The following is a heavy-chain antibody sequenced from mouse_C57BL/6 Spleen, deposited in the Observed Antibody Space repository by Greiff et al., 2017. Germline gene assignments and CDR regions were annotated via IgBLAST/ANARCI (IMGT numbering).Heavy chain of an antibody. D-gene: IGHD2-1*01. J-gene: IGHJ4*01. Sequence: EVQLQQSGTVLARPGASVKMSCKTSGYTFTSYWMHWVKQRPGQGLEWIGAIYPGNSDTSYNQKFKGKAKLTAVTSVSTAYMELSSLTNEDSAVYYCTAAIYYGNLYAMDYWGQGTSVTVSS. CDR2: IYPGNSDT. CDR3: TAAIYYGNLYAMDY. V-gene: IGHV1-5*01. CDR1: GYTFTSYW.